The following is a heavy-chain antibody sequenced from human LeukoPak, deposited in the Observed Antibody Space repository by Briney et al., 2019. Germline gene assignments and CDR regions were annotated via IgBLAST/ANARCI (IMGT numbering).Heavy chain of an antibody. D-gene: IGHD3-9*01. V-gene: IGHV3-23*01. CDR2: IGASGGST. CDR3: AKAEGYDILTGLDY. Sequence: GGPLRLSCATSGFTFSSYAMSWVRQSPGKGLEWVSGIGASGGSTYYADSVKGRFTISRDNSKNTLYLQMNSLRTEDTAVYYCAKAEGYDILTGLDYWGQGTLVTVPS. J-gene: IGHJ4*02. CDR1: GFTFSSYA.